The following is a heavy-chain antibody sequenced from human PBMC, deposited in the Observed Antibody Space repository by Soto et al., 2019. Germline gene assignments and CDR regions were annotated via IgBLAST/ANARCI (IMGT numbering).Heavy chain of an antibody. CDR3: ARKDIAVAPDY. J-gene: IGHJ4*02. V-gene: IGHV1-58*01. Sequence: SVKVSCKASGFTFTSSAVQWVRQARGQRLEWIGWIVVGSGNTNYAQKFQERVTITRDMSTSTAYMELSSLRSDDTAVYYCARKDIAVAPDYWGQGTLVTVSS. CDR1: GFTFTSSA. CDR2: IVVGSGNT. D-gene: IGHD6-19*01.